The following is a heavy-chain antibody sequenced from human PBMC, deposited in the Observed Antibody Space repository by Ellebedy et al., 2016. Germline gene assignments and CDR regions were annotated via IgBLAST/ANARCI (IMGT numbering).Heavy chain of an antibody. Sequence: GESLKISXAASGFTFSSYSMNWVRQAPGKGLEWVSYISSSSSTIYYADSVKGRFTISRDNAKNSLYLQMNSLRAEDTAVYYCARGDVVGYWGQGTLVTVSS. V-gene: IGHV3-48*01. J-gene: IGHJ4*02. CDR1: GFTFSSYS. D-gene: IGHD2-2*01. CDR2: ISSSSSTI. CDR3: ARGDVVGY.